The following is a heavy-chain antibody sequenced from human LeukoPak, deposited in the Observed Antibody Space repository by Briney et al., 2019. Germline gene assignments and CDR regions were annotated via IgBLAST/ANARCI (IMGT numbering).Heavy chain of an antibody. J-gene: IGHJ4*02. CDR1: GFTFSSYS. Sequence: GGSLRLSCAASGFTFSSYSMNWVRQAPGKGLEWVSSISSSSSYIYYADSVKGRFTISRDNAKNSLYLQMNSLRAEDTAVYYCARGIVVVVAALGYWGQGTLVTVSS. CDR2: ISSSSSYI. CDR3: ARGIVVVVAALGY. D-gene: IGHD2-15*01. V-gene: IGHV3-21*01.